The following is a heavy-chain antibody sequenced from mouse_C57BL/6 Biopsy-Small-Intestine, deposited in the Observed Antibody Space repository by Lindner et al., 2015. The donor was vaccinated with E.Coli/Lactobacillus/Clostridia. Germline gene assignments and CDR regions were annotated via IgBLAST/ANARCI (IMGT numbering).Heavy chain of an antibody. D-gene: IGHD2-4*01. V-gene: IGHV1-81*01. CDR3: ARRDDYRPFAY. J-gene: IGHJ3*01. Sequence: VQLQESGAELARPGASVKLSCKASGYTFTSYGISWVKQRTGQGLEWIGEIYPRSGNTYYNEKFKGKATLTADKSSSTAYMELRSLTSEDSAVYFCARRDDYRPFAYWGQGTLVTVSA. CDR2: IYPRSGNT. CDR1: GYTFTSYG.